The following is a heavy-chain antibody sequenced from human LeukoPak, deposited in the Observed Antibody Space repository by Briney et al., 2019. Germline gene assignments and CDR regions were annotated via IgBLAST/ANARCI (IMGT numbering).Heavy chain of an antibody. CDR1: GDSVSSNNAA. V-gene: IGHV6-1*01. CDR3: AREDRLSFDI. D-gene: IGHD5-12*01. Sequence: SQTLSLTCALSGDSVSSNNAAWHWIRQSPSRGLEWLGRTYYRSKWYYDYAGSLKSRVTINPDTSKNHFSLQLSSVAPADTAVYFCAREDRLSFDIWGQGTMVTVSS. CDR2: TYYRSKWYY. J-gene: IGHJ3*02.